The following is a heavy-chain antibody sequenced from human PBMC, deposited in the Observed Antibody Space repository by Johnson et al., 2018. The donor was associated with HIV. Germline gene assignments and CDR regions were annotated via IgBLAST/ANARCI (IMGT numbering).Heavy chain of an antibody. CDR1: GFTFDDYG. CDR2: ISYDGSNK. J-gene: IGHJ3*02. Sequence: QVQLVESGGGVVRPGGSLRLSCSVSGFTFDDYGISWVRQTPGEGLEWVAVISYDGSNKYYADSVKGRFTISRDNSKNTLYLQMNSLRGEDTAVYYCARGDNVGAYWAPLDAFDIWGQGTMVTVSS. CDR3: ARGDNVGAYWAPLDAFDI. D-gene: IGHD2-15*01. V-gene: IGHV3-30*03.